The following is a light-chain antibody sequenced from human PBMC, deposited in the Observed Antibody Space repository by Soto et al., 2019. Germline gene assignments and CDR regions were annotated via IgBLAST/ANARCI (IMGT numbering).Light chain of an antibody. CDR3: MQALQTPVT. CDR1: QSLLHSNGYNS. Sequence: DIVLTQSPLSLPVTPGEPASISCRSSQSLLHSNGYNSLDWYLQKPGQSPQLLIYLCSNRASGVPDRFSGSGSGTDFTLKISRVEAEDVGVYYCMQALQTPVTFGGGTKVEIK. CDR2: LCS. J-gene: IGKJ4*01. V-gene: IGKV2-28*01.